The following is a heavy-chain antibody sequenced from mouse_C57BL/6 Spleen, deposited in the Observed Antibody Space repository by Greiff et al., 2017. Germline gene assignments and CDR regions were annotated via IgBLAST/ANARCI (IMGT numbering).Heavy chain of an antibody. CDR1: GYTFTSYT. V-gene: IGHV1-4*01. CDR2: INPSSGYT. D-gene: IGHD1-1*01. CDR3: AVITTVVAPD. Sequence: QVQLQQSGAELARPGASVKMSCKASGYTFTSYTMHWVKQRPGQGLEWIGYINPSSGYTKYNQKFKDKATLTADKSSSTAYMQLSSLTSEDSAVYYCAVITTVVAPDWGQGTTLTVSS. J-gene: IGHJ2*01.